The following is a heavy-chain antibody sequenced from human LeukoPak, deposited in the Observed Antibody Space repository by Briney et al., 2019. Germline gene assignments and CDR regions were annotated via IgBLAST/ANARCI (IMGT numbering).Heavy chain of an antibody. D-gene: IGHD2-2*01. CDR1: GYTFTAYY. V-gene: IGHV1-2*07. CDR3: ARDPAYCGSTSCPLDWYFDL. Sequence: ASVKVSCKASGYTFTAYYIHWVRQAPGQGLEWMGWINPYSGGTNYAHKFQGRVTMTRDTSISTAYMELNRLRSDDTAVYYCARDPAYCGSTSCPLDWYFDLWGRGTLVTVSS. J-gene: IGHJ2*01. CDR2: INPYSGGT.